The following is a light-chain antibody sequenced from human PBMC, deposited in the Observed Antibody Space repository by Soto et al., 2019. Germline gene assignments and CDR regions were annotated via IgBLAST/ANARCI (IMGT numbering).Light chain of an antibody. CDR1: SSDIGAYNF. V-gene: IGLV2-14*03. Sequence: QSVLTQPASVSGSPGQSITISCTGTSSDIGAYNFVSWYQQHPGKAPKLMLYDVNIRPSGVSNRFSGSKSGNTASLTISGLQAEDEADYYCTSWTTSTTMLFGGGNKLTVL. J-gene: IGLJ2*01. CDR2: DVN. CDR3: TSWTTSTTML.